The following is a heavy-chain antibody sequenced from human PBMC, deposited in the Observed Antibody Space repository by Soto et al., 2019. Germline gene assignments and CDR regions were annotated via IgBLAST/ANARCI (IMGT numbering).Heavy chain of an antibody. D-gene: IGHD1-1*01. V-gene: IGHV1-8*01. CDR2: MNPNSGNT. CDR1: GYTFTTYD. CDR3: ARDAAATGSGWFDP. Sequence: QVQLVQSGAEVKKPGASVKVSCKASGYTFTTYDINWVRQAPGQGLEWVGWMNPNSGNTGYAQKFQGRVTMTRDTSISTAYMELTGRRSDDTAVYYCARDAAATGSGWFDPWGQGTLVTVSS. J-gene: IGHJ5*02.